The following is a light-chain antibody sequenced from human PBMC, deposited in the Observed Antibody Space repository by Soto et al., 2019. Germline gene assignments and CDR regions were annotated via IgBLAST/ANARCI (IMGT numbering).Light chain of an antibody. Sequence: QSVLTQPASVSGSPGQSITISCTGTSSDVGAYNYVSWYQHHPGKAPKLIIYKVVNRPSGISNRFSGSKSGNTASLAISGLQAEDEADYYCSSYTDSNTVLFGGGTKLTVL. J-gene: IGLJ2*01. CDR2: KVV. CDR1: SSDVGAYNY. V-gene: IGLV2-14*01. CDR3: SSYTDSNTVL.